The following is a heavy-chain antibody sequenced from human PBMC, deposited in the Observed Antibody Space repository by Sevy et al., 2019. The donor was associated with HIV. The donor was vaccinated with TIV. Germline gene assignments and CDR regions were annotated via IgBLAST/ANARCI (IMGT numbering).Heavy chain of an antibody. Sequence: ASVKVSCKASGGTFSSYAISWVRQAPGQGLEWMGGIIPIFGTANYAKKFQGRVTITAEESTSTAYMELSSQRSEDTAVFYCARGARGYSGYDSYYFDYWGQGPLVTVSS. CDR2: IIPIFGTA. J-gene: IGHJ4*02. CDR3: ARGARGYSGYDSYYFDY. CDR1: GGTFSSYA. D-gene: IGHD5-12*01. V-gene: IGHV1-69*13.